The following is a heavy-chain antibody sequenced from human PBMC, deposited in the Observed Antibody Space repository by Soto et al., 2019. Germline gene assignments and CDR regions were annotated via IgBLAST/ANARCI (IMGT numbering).Heavy chain of an antibody. Sequence: SETLSLTCAVSGYSISNGYCWGWIRQPPGKGLEWIGSIYHSGNTYYNPSLKSRVTMSLDTSKNQFSLRLSSVTAADTAVYYCARDLSYFSSGFRWEAPFEYWGHGTLVTVS. J-gene: IGHJ5*01. D-gene: IGHD3-22*01. CDR3: ARDLSYFSSGFRWEAPFEY. CDR1: GYSISNGYC. V-gene: IGHV4-38-2*02. CDR2: IYHSGNT.